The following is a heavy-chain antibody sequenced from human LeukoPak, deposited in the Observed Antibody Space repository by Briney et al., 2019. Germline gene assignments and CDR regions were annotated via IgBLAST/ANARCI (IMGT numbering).Heavy chain of an antibody. D-gene: IGHD6-13*01. CDR3: ARQGSIWYDSDHFDY. J-gene: IGHJ4*02. V-gene: IGHV4-59*08. Sequence: KPSETLSLTCTVSGGSISSYYWSWIRQPPGKGLEWVGYIYYSGSPNYNPSLKSRVTISVDTSKNQFSQKLSSVTAADTAVYYCARQGSIWYDSDHFDYWGQGTLVTVSS. CDR1: GGSISSYY. CDR2: IYYSGSP.